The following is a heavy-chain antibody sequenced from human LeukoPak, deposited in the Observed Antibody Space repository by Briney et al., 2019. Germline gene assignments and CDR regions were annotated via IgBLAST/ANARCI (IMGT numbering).Heavy chain of an antibody. J-gene: IGHJ4*02. D-gene: IGHD3/OR15-3a*01. CDR1: GGTFNNSA. V-gene: IGHV1-69*05. Sequence: SVKVSCKTSGGTFNNSAISWVRQAPGQGLEWLGGIMPLFGTAGYAQKFQGRVTITKDESTRTVYLELTSLTSDDTAVYYCARDAGDWTKVDYWGQGTLVTVSS. CDR2: IMPLFGTA. CDR3: ARDAGDWTKVDY.